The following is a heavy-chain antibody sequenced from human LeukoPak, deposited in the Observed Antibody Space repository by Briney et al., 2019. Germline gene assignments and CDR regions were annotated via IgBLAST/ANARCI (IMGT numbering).Heavy chain of an antibody. Sequence: PSETLSLTCTVSGGSISSYYWSWIRQPPGKGLEWIGYIYYSGSTNYNPSLKSRVTISVDTSKNQFSLKLSSVTAADTAVYYCASGGAGILTGYYLDYWGQGTLVTVSS. CDR1: GGSISSYY. D-gene: IGHD3-9*01. V-gene: IGHV4-59*01. CDR2: IYYSGST. CDR3: ASGGAGILTGYYLDY. J-gene: IGHJ4*02.